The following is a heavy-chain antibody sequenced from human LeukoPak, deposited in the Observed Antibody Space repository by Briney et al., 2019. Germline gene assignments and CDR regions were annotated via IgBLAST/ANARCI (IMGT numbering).Heavy chain of an antibody. V-gene: IGHV1-46*01. CDR3: AREGDYYDSSGYYRY. CDR2: INPSGGST. Sequence: GASVKVSCKASGYTFTGYYMHWVRQAPGQGLEWMGIINPSGGSTSYAQKFQGRVTMTRDMSTSTVYMELSSLRSEDTAVYYCAREGDYYDSSGYYRYWGQGTLVTVSS. J-gene: IGHJ4*02. CDR1: GYTFTGYY. D-gene: IGHD3-22*01.